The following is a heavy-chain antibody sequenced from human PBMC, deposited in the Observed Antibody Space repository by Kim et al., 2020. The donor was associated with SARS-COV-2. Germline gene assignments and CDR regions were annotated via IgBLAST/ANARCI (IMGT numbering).Heavy chain of an antibody. Sequence: GGSLRLSCAASGFTFSSYWMSWVRQAPGKGLEWVANIKQDGSEKYYVDSVKGRFTISRDNAKNSLYLQMNSLRAEDTAVYYCARDYEKAATVTSPGGSWFDPWGQGTLVTVSS. CDR1: GFTFSSYW. CDR3: ARDYEKAATVTSPGGSWFDP. J-gene: IGHJ5*02. CDR2: IKQDGSEK. D-gene: IGHD4-4*01. V-gene: IGHV3-7*03.